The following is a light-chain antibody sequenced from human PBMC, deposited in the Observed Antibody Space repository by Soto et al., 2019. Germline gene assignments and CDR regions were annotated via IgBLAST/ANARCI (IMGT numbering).Light chain of an antibody. CDR3: QQYNAYPWT. CDR2: DAS. J-gene: IGKJ1*01. V-gene: IGKV1-5*01. Sequence: DIQMTQSPSTLSASVGDRVTITCRAIQSISSWLAWYQQKPGKAPNLLMYDASSLDSGVPSRFSGSGSGTEFTLTISSLQPDDFATYYCQQYNAYPWTFGQGTKVEIK. CDR1: QSISSW.